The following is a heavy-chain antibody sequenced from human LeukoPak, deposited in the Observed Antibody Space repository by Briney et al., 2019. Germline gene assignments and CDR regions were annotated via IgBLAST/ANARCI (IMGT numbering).Heavy chain of an antibody. Sequence: PGRSLRLSCAASGFTFSSYDMHSVSHTTGKGLEWVSGIGTAGATYYPGSVKGRFTISRENAKNSLYLQMISLRAGDTAVYYCARGMGATAQSLFDQWGQGTLVTVSS. J-gene: IGHJ4*02. CDR2: IGTAGAT. V-gene: IGHV3-13*04. CDR3: ARGMGATAQSLFDQ. D-gene: IGHD1-26*01. CDR1: GFTFSSYD.